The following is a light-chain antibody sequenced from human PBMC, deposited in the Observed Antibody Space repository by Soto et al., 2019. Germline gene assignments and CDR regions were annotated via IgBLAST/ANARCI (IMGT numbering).Light chain of an antibody. CDR2: DVS. Sequence: EIVLTQSPGTLSLSPGERASLSCRASQSVYSTYLAWYQQKPGRAPRLLIYDVSTRATGIPDRISGSGSGTDFTLTISRLESEDVAVYYCQHYGASPGTFGQGSKVEIK. J-gene: IGKJ1*01. V-gene: IGKV3-20*01. CDR1: QSVYSTY. CDR3: QHYGASPGT.